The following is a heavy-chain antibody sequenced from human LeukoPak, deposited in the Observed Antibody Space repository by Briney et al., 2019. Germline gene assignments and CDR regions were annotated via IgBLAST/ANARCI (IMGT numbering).Heavy chain of an antibody. CDR2: ISGSGGNT. CDR3: AKGSSYYYDSSGYYGSEY. J-gene: IGHJ4*02. D-gene: IGHD3-22*01. CDR1: GFTFSSSA. Sequence: GGSLRLSCAASGFTFSSSAMSWVRQPPGKGLEWVSSISGSGGNTYYADPVKGRFTISRDNSKHTLYLQMNSLRAEDTALYYCAKGSSYYYDSSGYYGSEYWGQGTLVTVSS. V-gene: IGHV3-23*01.